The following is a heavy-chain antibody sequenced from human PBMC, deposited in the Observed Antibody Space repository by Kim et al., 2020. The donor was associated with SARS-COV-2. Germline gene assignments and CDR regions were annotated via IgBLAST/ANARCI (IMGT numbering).Heavy chain of an antibody. D-gene: IGHD7-27*01. CDR2: IKQDGSQK. CDR1: GFTFSNHT. J-gene: IGHJ5*02. CDR3: ARDHGIESTNCFGSFDP. V-gene: IGHV3-7*03. Sequence: GGSLRLSCAASGFTFSNHTMSWVRQAPGKGLEWVATIKQDGSQKYYVAYVKGRFTVSRDNAKNTLYLQMSSLRAEDTATYYCARDHGIESTNCFGSFDPWGQGTLVTVSS.